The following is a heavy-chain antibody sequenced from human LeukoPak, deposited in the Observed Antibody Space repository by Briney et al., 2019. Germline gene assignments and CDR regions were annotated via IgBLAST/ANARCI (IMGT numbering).Heavy chain of an antibody. Sequence: GGSLRLSRAASGFTFSRYSMNWVRQAPGKGLQWVSYISSSTSIIYYADSVKGRFTISRDNAKNSLYLQMTSLRDEDTAVYYCARDGGKGGNSDYWGQGTLVTVSS. J-gene: IGHJ4*02. D-gene: IGHD2-15*01. V-gene: IGHV3-48*02. CDR1: GFTFSRYS. CDR3: ARDGGKGGNSDY. CDR2: ISSSTSII.